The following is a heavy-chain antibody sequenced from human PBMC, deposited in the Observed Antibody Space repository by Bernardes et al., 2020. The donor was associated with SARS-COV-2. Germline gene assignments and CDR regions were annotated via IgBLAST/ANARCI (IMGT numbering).Heavy chain of an antibody. V-gene: IGHV1-18*01. CDR2: ISPYDDNT. Sequence: ASVKVSCKTSGYTFISYGISWVRQVHGRGLEWMGWISPYDDNTRYAERLQGRVSLTTDTSARTAYMVLRGLRSDDTAVYYCARGGYCSTANCYGRGHHKYYGLDVWGQGTSVTVSS. J-gene: IGHJ6*02. CDR3: ARGGYCSTANCYGRGHHKYYGLDV. CDR1: GYTFISYG. D-gene: IGHD2-2*01.